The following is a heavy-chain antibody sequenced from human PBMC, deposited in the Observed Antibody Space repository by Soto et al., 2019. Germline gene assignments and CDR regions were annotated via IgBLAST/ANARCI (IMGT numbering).Heavy chain of an antibody. CDR3: ARAFRGGIAAAGTYGMDV. CDR1: GYTFTGYY. Sequence: ASVKVSCKASGYTFTGYYMHWVRQAPGQGLEWMGWINPNSGGTNYAQKFQGWVTMTRDTSISTAYMELSSLRSEDTAVYYCARAFRGGIAAAGTYGMDVWGQGTTVTVSS. J-gene: IGHJ6*02. V-gene: IGHV1-2*04. CDR2: INPNSGGT. D-gene: IGHD6-13*01.